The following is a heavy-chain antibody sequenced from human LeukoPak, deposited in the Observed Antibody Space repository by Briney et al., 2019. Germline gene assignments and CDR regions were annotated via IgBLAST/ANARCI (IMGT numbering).Heavy chain of an antibody. V-gene: IGHV4-39*07. CDR1: GGSISSSSYY. CDR3: AKTDDYWSGLFDY. D-gene: IGHD3-3*01. Sequence: SETLSLTCTVSGGSISSSSYYWGWIRQPPGKGLEWIGSIYYSGSTNYNPSLKSRVTISVDTSKNQFSLRLSSVTAADTAVYYCAKTDDYWSGLFDYWGQGTLVTVSS. CDR2: IYYSGST. J-gene: IGHJ4*02.